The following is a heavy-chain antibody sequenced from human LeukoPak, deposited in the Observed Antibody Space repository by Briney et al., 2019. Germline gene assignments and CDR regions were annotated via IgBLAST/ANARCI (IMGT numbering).Heavy chain of an antibody. CDR3: ANEVRPNDY. Sequence: GGSLRLSCAASGFTFSSHAMCWVRQAPGKGLERVSSIDISGGSTYYADSVQGRFTISRDNSKNTLYLEMNSLRAEDTALYYCANEVRPNDYWGQGTLVTVSS. CDR2: IDISGGST. D-gene: IGHD1-1*01. CDR1: GFTFSSHA. J-gene: IGHJ4*02. V-gene: IGHV3-23*01.